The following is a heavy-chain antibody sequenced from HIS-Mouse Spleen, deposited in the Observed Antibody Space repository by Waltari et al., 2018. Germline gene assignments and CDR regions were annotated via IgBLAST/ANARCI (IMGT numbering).Heavy chain of an antibody. V-gene: IGHV4-38-2*02. J-gene: IGHJ4*02. CDR3: ARRKNNYSDY. CDR2: IWHSGST. Sequence: QVQLQESGPGLVKPSETLSLTCTVSGYSISSGYYWCWIRQPPGKGLEWIGSIWHSGSTYYNPSLKSRVTISVDTSKNQFSLKLSSVTAADTAVYYCARRKNNYSDYWGQGTLVTVSS. CDR1: GYSISSGYY.